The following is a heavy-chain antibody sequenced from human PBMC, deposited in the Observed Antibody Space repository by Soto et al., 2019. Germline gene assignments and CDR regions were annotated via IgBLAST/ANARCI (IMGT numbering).Heavy chain of an antibody. CDR3: ARGLVMVTTVVEYYLDY. CDR1: GDSISRSSHY. Sequence: SETLSLTCSVSGDSISRSSHYWGWIRQPPGKGLEWIGEIHHSGSTNYSPSLKSRVIISVDKSKNQFSLKLTSVTAADTAVYYCARGLVMVTTVVEYYLDYWGQGIPVTSPQ. CDR2: IHHSGST. V-gene: IGHV4-39*07. J-gene: IGHJ4*02. D-gene: IGHD4-17*01.